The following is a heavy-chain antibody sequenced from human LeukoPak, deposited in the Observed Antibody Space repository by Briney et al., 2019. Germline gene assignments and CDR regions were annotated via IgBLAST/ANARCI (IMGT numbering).Heavy chain of an antibody. CDR3: ARAAELWFGELLVHWFDP. Sequence: ASVKVSCKASGYTFTGYGISWVRQAPGQGLEWMGSISAYNGNTNYAQKLQGRGTMTTDTSTSTAYMELRSLRSDDTAVYYCARAAELWFGELLVHWFDPWGQETLVTVSS. J-gene: IGHJ5*02. CDR2: ISAYNGNT. D-gene: IGHD3-10*01. V-gene: IGHV1-18*01. CDR1: GYTFTGYG.